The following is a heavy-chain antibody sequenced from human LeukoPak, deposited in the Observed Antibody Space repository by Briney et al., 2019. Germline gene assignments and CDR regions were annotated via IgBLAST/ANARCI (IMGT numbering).Heavy chain of an antibody. J-gene: IGHJ4*02. CDR1: GFSLSNYG. V-gene: IGHV3-23*01. Sequence: GGSLRLSRAGSGFSLSNYGMNWVRQAPRKGLEWVSAISGSGGSKYYADFVKGLFTISRDNSKNTLYLQMNSLRVEDTAVYYCAKPPYGRDVYNYFDYWGQGTPVTVSS. CDR2: ISGSGGSK. CDR3: AKPPYGRDVYNYFDY. D-gene: IGHD5-24*01.